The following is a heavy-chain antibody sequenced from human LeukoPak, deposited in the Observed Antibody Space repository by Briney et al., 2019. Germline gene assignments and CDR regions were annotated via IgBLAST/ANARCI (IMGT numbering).Heavy chain of an antibody. V-gene: IGHV3-23*01. D-gene: IGHD6-13*01. J-gene: IGHJ2*01. Sequence: GGSLRLSCAASKLTVSSYSMGWVRQAPGKGLEWVSAITGSGDTTYSSDSVKGRFTISRDNSKNTLYLQMNSLTAEDTALYHCAKDLRGPAAGTWYFDLWGRGTLVTVSS. CDR2: ITGSGDTT. CDR1: KLTVSSYS. CDR3: AKDLRGPAAGTWYFDL.